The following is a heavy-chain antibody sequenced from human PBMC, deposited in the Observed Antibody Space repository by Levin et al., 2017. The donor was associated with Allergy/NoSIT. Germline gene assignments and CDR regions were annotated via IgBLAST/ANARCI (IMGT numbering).Heavy chain of an antibody. CDR3: AREAYYDSSGYLVDDAFDI. V-gene: IGHV1-2*06. J-gene: IGHJ3*02. D-gene: IGHD3-22*01. CDR1: GYTFTGYY. CDR2: INPNSGGT. Sequence: GASVKVSCKASGYTFTGYYMHWVRQAPGQGLEWMGRINPNSGGTNYAQKFQGRVTMTRDTSISTAYMELSRLRSDDTAVYYCAREAYYDSSGYLVDDAFDIWGQGTMVTVSS.